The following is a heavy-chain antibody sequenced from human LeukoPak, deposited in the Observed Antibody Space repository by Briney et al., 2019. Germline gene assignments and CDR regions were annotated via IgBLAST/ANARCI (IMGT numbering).Heavy chain of an antibody. J-gene: IGHJ6*03. Sequence: SETLSLTCTVSGGSISSYYWSWIRQPPGKGLEWIGEINHSGSTNYNPSLKSRVTISVDTSKNQFSLKLSSVTAADTAVYYCARGSCSGGSCYYYYYYMDVWGKGTTVTVSS. CDR2: INHSGST. CDR1: GGSISSYY. V-gene: IGHV4-34*01. CDR3: ARGSCSGGSCYYYYYYMDV. D-gene: IGHD2-15*01.